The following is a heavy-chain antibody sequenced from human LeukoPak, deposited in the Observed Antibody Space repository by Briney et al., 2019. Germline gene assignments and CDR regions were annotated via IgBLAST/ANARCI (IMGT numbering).Heavy chain of an antibody. CDR2: IIHSGSP. D-gene: IGHD6-13*01. J-gene: IGHJ6*03. CDR1: GGSFSGYY. V-gene: IGHV4-34*12. Sequence: SETLSLTCAVYGGSFSGYYWSWIRQPPGKGLEWIGEIIHSGSPNYNPSLKSRVTISVDTSKNQFSLKLSSVTAADTAVYYCARASAAAGTWYYYMDVWGKGTTVTISS. CDR3: ARASAAAGTWYYYMDV.